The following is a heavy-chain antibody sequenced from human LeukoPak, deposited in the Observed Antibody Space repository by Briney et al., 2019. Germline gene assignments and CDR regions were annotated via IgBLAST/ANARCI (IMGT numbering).Heavy chain of an antibody. D-gene: IGHD4-17*01. Sequence: GGSLRLSCAASGFTFSISAMKWVRQAPGKGLEWDSSISGGGTTYYADSVRGRFIISRDNSKNTLYLQMNSLRAEDTAVYYCAKLLMANDYGDPWGQGTLVTVSS. V-gene: IGHV3-23*01. CDR2: ISGGGTT. CDR3: AKLLMANDYGDP. J-gene: IGHJ5*02. CDR1: GFTFSISA.